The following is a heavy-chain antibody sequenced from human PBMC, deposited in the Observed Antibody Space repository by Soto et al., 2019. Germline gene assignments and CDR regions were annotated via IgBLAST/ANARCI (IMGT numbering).Heavy chain of an antibody. Sequence: SETLSLTCTVSGGSINSGDYYWSWIRQHPGKGLEWIGYIYYSGSTYYNPSLKSRVTISVDTSKNQFSLKLSSVTAADTAVYYCARRIKNWFEPWGQGTLVTVSS. V-gene: IGHV4-31*03. CDR3: ARRIKNWFEP. J-gene: IGHJ5*02. CDR2: IYYSGST. CDR1: GGSINSGDYY. D-gene: IGHD2-15*01.